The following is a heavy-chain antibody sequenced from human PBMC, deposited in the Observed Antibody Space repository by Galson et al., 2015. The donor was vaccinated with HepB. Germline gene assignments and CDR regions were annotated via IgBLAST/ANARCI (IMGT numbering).Heavy chain of an antibody. CDR3: ARLQYYSSVIYAFDV. CDR2: LIPIIGTP. D-gene: IGHD3-22*01. Sequence: SVKVSCKASGVTFSNEGLNWVRQAPGQGLEWMGGLIPIIGTPNYALKFQGRVTITADESTSTASLELTSLRSADTAVYYCARLQYYSSVIYAFDVWGQGTMVTVSS. J-gene: IGHJ3*01. CDR1: GVTFSNEG. V-gene: IGHV1-69*13.